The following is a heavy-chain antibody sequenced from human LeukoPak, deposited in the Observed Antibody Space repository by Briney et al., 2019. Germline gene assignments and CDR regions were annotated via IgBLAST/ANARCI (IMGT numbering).Heavy chain of an antibody. CDR1: GGSISSYC. CDR3: ARGGTMGNANWFDP. Sequence: SETLSLTCTVSGGSISSYCWSWIRQPAGKGLEWMGLIYTSGSTNYNPSLKSRVTISVDTSKNQFSLKLSSVTAADTAMYYCARGGTMGNANWFDPWGQGTLVTVSS. CDR2: IYTSGST. V-gene: IGHV4-4*07. D-gene: IGHD3-16*01. J-gene: IGHJ5*02.